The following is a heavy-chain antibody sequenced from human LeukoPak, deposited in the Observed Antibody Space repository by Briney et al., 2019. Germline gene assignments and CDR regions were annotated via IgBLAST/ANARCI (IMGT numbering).Heavy chain of an antibody. CDR2: ISSSSSTI. V-gene: IGHV3-48*04. CDR3: ARGVDWQWLPYDAFDI. Sequence: PGGSLRLSCAASGFTFSSYSMNWVRQAPGKGLEWVSYISSSSSTIYYADSVKGRFTISRDNAKNSLYLQMNSLRAEDTAVYYCARGVDWQWLPYDAFDIWGQGTMVTVSS. J-gene: IGHJ3*02. D-gene: IGHD6-19*01. CDR1: GFTFSSYS.